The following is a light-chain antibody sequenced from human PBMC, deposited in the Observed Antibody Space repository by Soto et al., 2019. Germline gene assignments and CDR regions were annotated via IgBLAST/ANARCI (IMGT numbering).Light chain of an antibody. Sequence: DIQMTQSPSSLSASVGDRVTITCRASQGITNSLAWYQQKPGKIPKLLIYAASTLQSGVPSRFSGRGSGTDFTLTISSLQPEDVATYYYQKYNSAPFTFGPGTKVDIK. J-gene: IGKJ3*01. CDR1: QGITNS. CDR2: AAS. V-gene: IGKV1-27*01. CDR3: QKYNSAPFT.